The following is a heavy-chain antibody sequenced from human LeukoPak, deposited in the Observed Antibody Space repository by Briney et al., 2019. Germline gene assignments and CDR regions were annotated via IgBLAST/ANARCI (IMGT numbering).Heavy chain of an antibody. CDR2: IYPGDSDT. CDR3: AAAAGSKQPREFDY. Sequence: GESLTISCKGSGYSFTSYWIGCVRQMPGKGLEWMRIIYPGDSDTRYSPSFQGQVTISADKSISTAYLQWSSLKASDTAMYYCAAAAGSKQPREFDYWGQGTLVTVSS. J-gene: IGHJ4*02. V-gene: IGHV5-51*01. CDR1: GYSFTSYW. D-gene: IGHD6-13*01.